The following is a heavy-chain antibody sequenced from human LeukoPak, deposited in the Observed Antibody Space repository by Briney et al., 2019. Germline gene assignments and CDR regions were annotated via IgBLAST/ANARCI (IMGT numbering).Heavy chain of an antibody. V-gene: IGHV3-11*01. CDR1: GFTVSDFY. D-gene: IGHD2-2*02. CDR2: ISNRGTTT. CDR3: AKSTNSWYTPTFDY. J-gene: IGHJ4*02. Sequence: GGSLRLSCAASGFTVSDFYMNWIRQAPGKGLEWLTYISNRGTTTSYADSVKGRFTVSRDNANNSLSLQMNSLRADDTAVYYCAKSTNSWYTPTFDYWGQGTLVTVSS.